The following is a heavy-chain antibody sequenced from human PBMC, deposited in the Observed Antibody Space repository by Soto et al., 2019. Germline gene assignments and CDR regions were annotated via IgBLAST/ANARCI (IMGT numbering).Heavy chain of an antibody. V-gene: IGHV3-23*04. D-gene: IGHD2-21*02. CDR3: TKDVTGDVGADY. CDR2: VKTTGDTT. J-gene: IGHJ4*02. Sequence: EVQLVESGGALVQPGGSLTPSCAASGFAFFSHVMSWVRQAPGKGLEWVSTVKTTGDTTFYAGPVKGRFTASRDDSKSTLFLHMYSLRVEDTATYYCTKDVTGDVGADYWGQGTPVTVSS. CDR1: GFAFFSHV.